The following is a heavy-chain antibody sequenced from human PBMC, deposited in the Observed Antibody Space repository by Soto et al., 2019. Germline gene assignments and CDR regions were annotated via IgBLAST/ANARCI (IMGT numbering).Heavy chain of an antibody. CDR2: IYYSGTT. D-gene: IGHD3-22*01. Sequence: SETLSLTCTVSGGSISSGAYYWSWIRQHPGRGLEWIGYIYYSGTTYYNPSLKSRLAISVDRSKNQFSLKLSSVTAADTALYYCARGYDTSGYWGGLDFDYWGQGTLVTVSS. CDR3: ARGYDTSGYWGGLDFDY. V-gene: IGHV4-31*03. CDR1: GGSISSGAYY. J-gene: IGHJ4*02.